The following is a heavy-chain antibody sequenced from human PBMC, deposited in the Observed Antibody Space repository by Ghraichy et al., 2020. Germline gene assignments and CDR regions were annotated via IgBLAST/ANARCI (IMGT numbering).Heavy chain of an antibody. V-gene: IGHV3-7*01. J-gene: IGHJ4*02. CDR3: AGSTGYIIDS. CDR1: GFTFTTYW. D-gene: IGHD5-24*01. CDR2: IRQDGSDK. Sequence: GEALNISCAASGFTFTTYWMNWVRLAPGKGGEWVANIRQDGSDKHYVDSVKGRFTISRDNAKNSLYLQMNSLRPEDTAVYYCAGSTGYIIDSSGQATLVTVSS.